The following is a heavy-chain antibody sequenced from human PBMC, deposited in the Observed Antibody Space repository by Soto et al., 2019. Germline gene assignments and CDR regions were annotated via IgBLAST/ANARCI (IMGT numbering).Heavy chain of an antibody. D-gene: IGHD4-17*01. CDR2: INPSSGST. CDR1: GYTFTSYY. CDR3: ARTTVTASYYYMDV. Sequence: ASVKVSCKASGYTFTSYYMHWVRQAPGQGLEWMGIINPSSGSTSYAQKFQGRVTMTTDTSTSTANMELSSLRSDDTALYYCARTTVTASYYYMDVWGKGSTVTVSS. J-gene: IGHJ6*03. V-gene: IGHV1-46*01.